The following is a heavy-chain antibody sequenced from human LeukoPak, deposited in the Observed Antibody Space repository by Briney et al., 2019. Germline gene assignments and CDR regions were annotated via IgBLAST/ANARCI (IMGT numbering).Heavy chain of an antibody. CDR2: IYTSGST. CDR3: ARVAPIAVAGQPFDY. CDR1: GGSISSGSYY. J-gene: IGHJ4*02. D-gene: IGHD6-19*01. V-gene: IGHV4-61*02. Sequence: PSETLSLTCTVSGGSISSGSYYWSWIRQPAGKGLEWIGRIYTSGSTNYNPSLKSRVTISVDTSKNQFSLKLSSVTAADTAVYYCARVAPIAVAGQPFDYWGQGTLVTVSS.